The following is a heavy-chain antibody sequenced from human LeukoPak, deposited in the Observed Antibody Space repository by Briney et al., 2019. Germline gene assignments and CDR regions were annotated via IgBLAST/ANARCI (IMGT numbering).Heavy chain of an antibody. CDR2: RNPNSGNT. J-gene: IGHJ3*02. Sequence: ASVKVSCKASGYTFTSYDINWVRQATGQGLEWMGWRNPNSGNTGYAQKFQGRVTMTRNTSISTAYMELSSLRSEDTAVYYCARVAKRSLDYYGSGTDAFDIWGQGTMVTVSS. CDR1: GYTFTSYD. CDR3: ARVAKRSLDYYGSGTDAFDI. D-gene: IGHD3-10*01. V-gene: IGHV1-8*01.